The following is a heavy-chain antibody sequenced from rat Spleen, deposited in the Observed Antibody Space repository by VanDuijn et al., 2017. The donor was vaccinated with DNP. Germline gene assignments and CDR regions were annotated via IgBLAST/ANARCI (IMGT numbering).Heavy chain of an antibody. CDR2: INKDSSTI. D-gene: IGHD1-11*01. Sequence: EVKLVESGGGLVQPGRSLKISCAASGFNFNDYWMGWVRQAPGKGLEWIGQINKDSSTITYIPSLKDKFTISRDNDQNTLYLQMSKLGSEDTAIYYCARGPNYGGYADYFDYWGQGVMVTVSS. J-gene: IGHJ2*01. V-gene: IGHV4-2*01. CDR3: ARGPNYGGYADYFDY. CDR1: GFNFNDYW.